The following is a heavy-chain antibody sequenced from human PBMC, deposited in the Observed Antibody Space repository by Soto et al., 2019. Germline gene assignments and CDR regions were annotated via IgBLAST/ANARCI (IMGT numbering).Heavy chain of an antibody. CDR3: ARAREYDYVWGSYRSDYYYGMDV. CDR2: IYHSGST. D-gene: IGHD3-16*02. CDR1: GGSISSSNW. J-gene: IGHJ6*02. Sequence: PSETLSLTCAVSGGSISSSNWWSWVRQPPGKGLEWIGEIYHSGSTNYNPSLKSRVTISVDKSKNQFSLKLSSVTAADTAVYYCARAREYDYVWGSYRSDYYYGMDVWGQGTTVTV. V-gene: IGHV4-4*02.